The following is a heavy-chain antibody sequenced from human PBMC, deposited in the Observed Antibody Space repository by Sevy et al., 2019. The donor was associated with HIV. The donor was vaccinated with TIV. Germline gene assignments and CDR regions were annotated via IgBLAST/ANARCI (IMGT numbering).Heavy chain of an antibody. D-gene: IGHD2-15*01. CDR1: GYTFTSNG. J-gene: IGHJ1*01. CDR2: INTNNGNA. CDR3: ARDRGYCSGGSCYIHQ. Sequence: ASVKVSCRASGYTFTSNGIAWVRQAPGQGLEWMGWINTNNGNANYAQKYQGRVTMTTDTSTSTGYMELRSLRSDDTAIYYCARDRGYCSGGSCYIHQWGQGTLVTVSS. V-gene: IGHV1-18*01.